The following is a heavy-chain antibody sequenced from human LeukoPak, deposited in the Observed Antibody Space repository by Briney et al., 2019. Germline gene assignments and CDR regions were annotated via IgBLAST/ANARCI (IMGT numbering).Heavy chain of an antibody. CDR2: IYYSGST. V-gene: IGHV4-39*01. J-gene: IGHJ4*02. Sequence: SETLSLTCNVSGGSINSDTYYWGWIRQPPGKGLEWIASIYYSGSTYYNPSLESRVTISVDRSKNRFSLKLNSVTAADTAVYFCARQARGVHFDYWGQGTLVTVSS. CDR1: GGSINSDTYY. CDR3: ARQARGVHFDY. D-gene: IGHD3-10*01.